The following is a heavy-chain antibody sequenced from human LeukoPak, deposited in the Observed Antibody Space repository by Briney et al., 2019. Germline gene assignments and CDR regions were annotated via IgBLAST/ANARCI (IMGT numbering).Heavy chain of an antibody. CDR3: AKDYDSGGLRWVDP. D-gene: IGHD2-2*01. Sequence: PGGSLRLSCAASGFTFGNYAMNWVRQAPGKGLEWVSTISGNGAFTYYADSVQGRFTISRDNSKNTLSVQMNSLRAEDTAVYYCAKDYDSGGLRWVDPWGQGTLVTVSS. J-gene: IGHJ5*02. V-gene: IGHV3-23*01. CDR2: ISGNGAFT. CDR1: GFTFGNYA.